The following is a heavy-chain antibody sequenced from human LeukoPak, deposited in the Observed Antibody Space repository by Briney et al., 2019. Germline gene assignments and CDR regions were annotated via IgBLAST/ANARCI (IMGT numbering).Heavy chain of an antibody. J-gene: IGHJ6*03. V-gene: IGHV1-46*01. Sequence: ASVKVSCKASGYTFTSYYMHWVRQAPGQGLEGMGIINPNSGGTNYAQKFQGRVTITADKSTSTAYMELSSLRSEDTAVYYCATRAADKPTRPAYYYYYMDVWGKGTTVTVSS. CDR3: ATRAADKPTRPAYYYYYMDV. D-gene: IGHD6-6*01. CDR2: INPNSGGT. CDR1: GYTFTSYY.